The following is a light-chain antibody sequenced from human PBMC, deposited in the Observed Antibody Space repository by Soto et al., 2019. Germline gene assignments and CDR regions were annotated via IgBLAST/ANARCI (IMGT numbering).Light chain of an antibody. CDR3: SSYAGSTYV. Sequence: QSVLTQPPSASGSPGQSVTISCTGTSSDVGAYNFVSWYQQHPGKAPKLMIYEVSKRPSGVPTRFSGSKSGNTASLTVSGLQAEDEADYYCSSYAGSTYVFGTGTKVTVL. V-gene: IGLV2-8*01. J-gene: IGLJ1*01. CDR1: SSDVGAYNF. CDR2: EVS.